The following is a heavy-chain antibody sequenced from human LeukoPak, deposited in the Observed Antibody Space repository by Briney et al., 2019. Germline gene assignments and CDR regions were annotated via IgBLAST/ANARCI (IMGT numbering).Heavy chain of an antibody. Sequence: GGSLRLSCSVSGCTFSTYVMHWVRQAPGKGREYVSAISSNGDNTYYADSVKGRFTISRDNSKNTLYLQMSSLRANDTAVYYCVRGTGYWGQGTLVTVSS. CDR3: VRGTGY. V-gene: IGHV3-64D*06. CDR1: GCTFSTYV. CDR2: ISSNGDNT. J-gene: IGHJ4*02.